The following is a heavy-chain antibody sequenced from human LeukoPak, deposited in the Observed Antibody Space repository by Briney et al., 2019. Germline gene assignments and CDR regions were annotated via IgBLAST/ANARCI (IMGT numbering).Heavy chain of an antibody. J-gene: IGHJ6*03. CDR3: ARDRLLIFGVAPPRYMDV. CDR2: ISYDGSNK. D-gene: IGHD3-3*01. CDR1: GFTFSSYS. Sequence: QSGGSLRLSCAAFGFTFSSYSMNWVRQAPGKGLEWVAVISYDGSNKYYADSVKGRFTISRDNSKNTLYLQMNSLRAEDTAVYYCARDRLLIFGVAPPRYMDVWGKGTTVTVSS. V-gene: IGHV3-30*03.